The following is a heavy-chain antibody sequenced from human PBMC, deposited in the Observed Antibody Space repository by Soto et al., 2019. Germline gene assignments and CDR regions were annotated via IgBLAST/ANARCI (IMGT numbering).Heavy chain of an antibody. V-gene: IGHV1-69*02. CDR3: ASLGKRGCYGSSGYCSRAGDY. CDR2: IIPILGIA. J-gene: IGHJ4*02. Sequence: QVQLVQSGAEVKKPGSSVKVSCKASGGTFSSYTISWVRQAPGQGLEWMGRIIPILGIANYAQKFQGRVTITAGKSTSTACMELSSRRSEDTAVYDGASLGKRGCYGSSGYCSRAGDYWGQGTLVTVSS. CDR1: GGTFSSYT. D-gene: IGHD3-22*01.